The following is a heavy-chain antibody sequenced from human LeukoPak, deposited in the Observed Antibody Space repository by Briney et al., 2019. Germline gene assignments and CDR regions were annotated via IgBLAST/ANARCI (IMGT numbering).Heavy chain of an antibody. CDR2: INHRGST. CDR1: GGSFSGYY. D-gene: IGHD6-25*01. Sequence: PSETLSLTCAVYGGSFSGYYWSWIRQPPGKGLEWIGEINHRGSTSYNPSLKSRVTMSIDTSKNQFSLKLSSVTAADTAVYYCARRRSYISGPGDWGQGTLVTVSS. J-gene: IGHJ4*02. V-gene: IGHV4-34*01. CDR3: ARRRSYISGPGD.